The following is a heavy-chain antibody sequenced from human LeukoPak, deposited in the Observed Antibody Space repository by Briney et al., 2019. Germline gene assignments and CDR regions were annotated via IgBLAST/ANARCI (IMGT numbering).Heavy chain of an antibody. V-gene: IGHV3-64*01. J-gene: IGHJ5*02. CDR2: ISSNGGST. CDR3: ARDSVGYSYGENWFDP. Sequence: GGSLRLSCAASGSTFSSYAMHWVRQAPGKGLEYVSAISSNGGSTYYANSVKGRFTISRDNSKNTLYLQMGSLRAEDMAVYYCARDSVGYSYGENWFDPWGQGTLVTVSS. D-gene: IGHD5-18*01. CDR1: GSTFSSYA.